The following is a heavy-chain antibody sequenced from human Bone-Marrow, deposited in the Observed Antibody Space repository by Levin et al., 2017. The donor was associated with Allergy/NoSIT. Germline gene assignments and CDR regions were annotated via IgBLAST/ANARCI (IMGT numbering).Heavy chain of an antibody. CDR2: LSGRSDYT. J-gene: IGHJ6*02. V-gene: IGHV3-21*04. D-gene: IGHD1-1*01. Sequence: GGSLRLSCTASGFTFNIYDMSWVRQAPRRGLEWVSSLSGRSDYTYYADSVKGRFTISRDNSKNSLYLQMKNLRADDTAVYYCVRWKGRDGWSDYNYGMDVWGRGTTVTVSS. CDR1: GFTFNIYD. CDR3: VRWKGRDGWSDYNYGMDV.